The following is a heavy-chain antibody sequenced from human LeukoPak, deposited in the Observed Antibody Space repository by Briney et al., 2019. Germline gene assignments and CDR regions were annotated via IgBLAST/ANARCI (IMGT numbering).Heavy chain of an antibody. V-gene: IGHV3-23*01. CDR1: GFTFSSYS. CDR2: ISGSGDST. J-gene: IGHJ4*02. CDR3: AEDRGIISDY. Sequence: GGSLRLSCVVSGFTFSSYSMSWVRQAPGKGLKWVSAISGSGDSTYYADSVKGRFTISRDNSKNTLYLQMNSLRVEDTAVYYCAEDRGIISDYWGQGTLVTVSS. D-gene: IGHD3-10*01.